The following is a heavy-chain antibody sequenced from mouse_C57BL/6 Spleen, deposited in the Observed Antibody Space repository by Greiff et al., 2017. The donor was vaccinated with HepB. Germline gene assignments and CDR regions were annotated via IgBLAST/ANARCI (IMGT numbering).Heavy chain of an antibody. J-gene: IGHJ3*01. D-gene: IGHD2-12*01. CDR2: ISGGGGNT. Sequence: EVQGVESGGGLVKPGGSLKLSCAASGFTFSSYTMSWVRQTPEKRLEWVATISGGGGNTYYPDSVKGRFTISRDNAKNTLYLQMSSLRSEDTALYYCAILYCYDAWFAYWGQGTLVTVSA. CDR1: GFTFSSYT. V-gene: IGHV5-9*01. CDR3: AILYCYDAWFAY.